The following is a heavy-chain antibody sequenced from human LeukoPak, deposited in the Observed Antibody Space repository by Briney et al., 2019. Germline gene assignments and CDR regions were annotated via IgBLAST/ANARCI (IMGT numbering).Heavy chain of an antibody. D-gene: IGHD6-13*01. CDR1: GGSISISSYY. J-gene: IGHJ4*02. CDR3: ARGLTAPAY. CDR2: IYYSGST. V-gene: IGHV4-39*07. Sequence: SETQSLPCTVSGGSISISSYYWGWIRQPPGKGLGWIGSIYYSGSTYYNPSLKSRVTISLYTYKNQFSLKLNSVTAADTAVYYCARGLTAPAYWGQGTLVTVSS.